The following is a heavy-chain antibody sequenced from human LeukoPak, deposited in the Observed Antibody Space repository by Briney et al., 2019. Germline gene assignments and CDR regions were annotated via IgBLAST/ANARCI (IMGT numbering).Heavy chain of an antibody. CDR2: MNPNSGNT. Sequence: GASVKVSCKASGYTFTSYDINWVRQDTGQGLEWMGWMNPNSGNTGYAQKFQGRVTMTRNTSKSTAYMELSSLRSEDTAVYYCARDSTVTTFYYYYYYMDVWGKGTTVTVSS. CDR1: GYTFTSYD. V-gene: IGHV1-8*01. D-gene: IGHD4-17*01. CDR3: ARDSTVTTFYYYYYYMDV. J-gene: IGHJ6*03.